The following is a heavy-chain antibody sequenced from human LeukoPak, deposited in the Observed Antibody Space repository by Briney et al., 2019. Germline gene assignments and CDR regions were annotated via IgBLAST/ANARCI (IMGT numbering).Heavy chain of an antibody. CDR1: GFTFSNAW. V-gene: IGHV3-53*01. Sequence: AGGSLRLSCAASGFTFSNAWMSWVRQAPGKGLEWVSIIYSDGRTFYADSVKGRFTISRDNSKNTVYLQMNSLRAEDTAVYYCARDRRPAGHMDVWGKGTTVTISS. CDR2: IYSDGRT. J-gene: IGHJ6*03. CDR3: ARDRRPAGHMDV. D-gene: IGHD6-6*01.